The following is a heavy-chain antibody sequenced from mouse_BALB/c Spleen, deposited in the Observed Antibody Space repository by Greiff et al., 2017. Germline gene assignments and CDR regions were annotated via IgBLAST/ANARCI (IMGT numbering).Heavy chain of an antibody. CDR1: GFTFSSYA. V-gene: IGHV5-6-5*01. CDR3: ARDGLPSYFY. D-gene: IGHD1-1*01. CDR2: ISSGGST. Sequence: EVKLMESGGGLVKPGGSLKLSCAASGFTFSSYAMSWVRQTPEKRLEWVASISSGGSTYYPDSVKGRFTISRDNARNILYLQMSSLRSEDTAMYYCARDGLPSYFYWGQGTSVTVSS. J-gene: IGHJ4*01.